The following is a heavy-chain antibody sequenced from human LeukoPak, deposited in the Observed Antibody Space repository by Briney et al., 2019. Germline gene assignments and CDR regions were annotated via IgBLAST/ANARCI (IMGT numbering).Heavy chain of an antibody. CDR2: LSGSGGST. D-gene: IGHD2-8*01. J-gene: IGHJ4*02. V-gene: IGHV3-23*01. Sequence: GGSLRLSCAASGFTFGMYAMSWVRQAPGKGLEWFSTLSGSGGSTYYADSVKGRFTISGDESKNTLSLQMNSLRPEDTAVYYCAKNAAGIVLMIYAPLDSWGQGTLVTVSS. CDR1: GFTFGMYA. CDR3: AKNAAGIVLMIYAPLDS.